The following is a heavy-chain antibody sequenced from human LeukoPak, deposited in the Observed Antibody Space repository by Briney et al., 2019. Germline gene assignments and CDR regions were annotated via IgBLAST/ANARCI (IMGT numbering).Heavy chain of an antibody. CDR2: IKQDGSEK. Sequence: GGSLRLSCAASGFTFSSYWMSWVRQAPGKGLEWVANIKQDGSEKYYVDSVKGRFTISRDNAKNSLYLQMNSLRAEDMALYYCAKDIGKEPYVGLFDYWGQGTLVTVSS. J-gene: IGHJ4*02. CDR1: GFTFSSYW. CDR3: AKDIGKEPYVGLFDY. D-gene: IGHD1-14*01. V-gene: IGHV3-7*03.